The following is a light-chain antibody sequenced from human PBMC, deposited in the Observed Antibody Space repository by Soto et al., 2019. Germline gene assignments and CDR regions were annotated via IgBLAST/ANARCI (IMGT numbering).Light chain of an antibody. CDR1: QSVSSNY. V-gene: IGKV3-20*01. J-gene: IGKJ4*01. CDR2: GAS. CDR3: QQYGSSPLT. Sequence: EIVLAQSPGTLSLSPGERATLSCRASQSVSSNYLAWYQQKPGQAPRLLIYGASSRATGIPDRFSGSGSGTXXXXXXXRXXXXDFAVYYCQQYGSSPLTFGGGTKVEIK.